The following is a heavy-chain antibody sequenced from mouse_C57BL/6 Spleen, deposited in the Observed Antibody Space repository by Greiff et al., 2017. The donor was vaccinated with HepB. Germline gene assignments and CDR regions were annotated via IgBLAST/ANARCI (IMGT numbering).Heavy chain of an antibody. CDR3: ARPDPYDYGSSYGFAY. J-gene: IGHJ3*01. CDR1: GYTFTSYW. D-gene: IGHD1-1*01. V-gene: IGHV1-53*01. CDR2: INPSNGGT. Sequence: QVQLQQPGTELVKPGASVKLSCKASGYTFTSYWMHWVKQRPGQGLEWIGNINPSNGGTNYNEKFKSKATLTVDKSSSTAYMQLSSLTSEDSAVYYCARPDPYDYGSSYGFAYWGQGTLVTVSA.